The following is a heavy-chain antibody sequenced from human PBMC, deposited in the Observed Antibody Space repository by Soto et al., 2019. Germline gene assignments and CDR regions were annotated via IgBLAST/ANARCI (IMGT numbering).Heavy chain of an antibody. Sequence: ASVKVSCKASGYTFTSYGISWVRQAPGQGLEWMGWISAYNGNTNYAQKLQGRVTMTTDTSTSTAYMELRSLRSDDTAVYYCARDLENGLGGGPALAYWGQGTLVTVSS. V-gene: IGHV1-18*01. CDR1: GYTFTSYG. CDR3: ARDLENGLGGGPALAY. CDR2: ISAYNGNT. D-gene: IGHD2-15*01. J-gene: IGHJ4*02.